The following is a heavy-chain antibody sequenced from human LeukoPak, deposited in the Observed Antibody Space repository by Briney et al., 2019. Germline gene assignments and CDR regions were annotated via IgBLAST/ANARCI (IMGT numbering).Heavy chain of an antibody. J-gene: IGHJ4*02. V-gene: IGHV3-7*01. Sequence: GGSLRLSCAASGFTFSSYWMSWVRQAPGKGLEWVANIKQDGSEKYYVDSVKGRFTISRDNAKNSLYLQMNSLRAEDTAVCYCARVRYYYDSSGYYFDYWGQGTLVTVSS. CDR3: ARVRYYYDSSGYYFDY. CDR2: IKQDGSEK. CDR1: GFTFSSYW. D-gene: IGHD3-22*01.